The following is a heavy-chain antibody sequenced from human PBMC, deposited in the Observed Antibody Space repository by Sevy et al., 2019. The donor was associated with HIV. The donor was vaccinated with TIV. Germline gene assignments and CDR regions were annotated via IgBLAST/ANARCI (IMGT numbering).Heavy chain of an antibody. CDR3: ARTYPTYYYGSGRKSDRMDV. J-gene: IGHJ6*02. CDR2: ISAYNGNT. CDR1: GYTFTSYG. Sequence: ASVKVSCKASGYTFTSYGISWVRQAPGQGLEWMGWISAYNGNTNYAQKLQGRVTMTTDTSTSTAYMELRSLSSDDTAVYYSARTYPTYYYGSGRKSDRMDVWGQGTTVTVSS. D-gene: IGHD3-10*01. V-gene: IGHV1-18*01.